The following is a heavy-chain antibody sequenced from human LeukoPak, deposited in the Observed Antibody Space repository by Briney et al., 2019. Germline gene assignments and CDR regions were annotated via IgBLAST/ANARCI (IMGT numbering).Heavy chain of an antibody. V-gene: IGHV4-59*01. J-gene: IGHJ6*03. CDR3: ASSKTDCSGGSCYSRHYYYYYYMDV. D-gene: IGHD2-15*01. CDR2: IYYSGST. CDR1: GGSISSYY. Sequence: SETLSLTCTVSGGSISSYYWSWMRQPPGKGLEWIGYIYYSGSTNYNPSLKSRVTISVDTSKNQFSLKLSSVTAADTAVYYCASSKTDCSGGSCYSRHYYYYYYMDVWGKGTTVTVSS.